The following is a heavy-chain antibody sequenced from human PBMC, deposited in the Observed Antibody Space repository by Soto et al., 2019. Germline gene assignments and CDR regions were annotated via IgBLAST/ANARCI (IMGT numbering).Heavy chain of an antibody. CDR2: IWYDGSNK. CDR1: GFTFSSYG. V-gene: IGHV3-33*01. D-gene: IGHD4-4*01. J-gene: IGHJ6*02. Sequence: QVQLVESGGGVVQPGRSLRLSCAASGFTFSSYGMHWVRQAPGKGLEWVAVIWYDGSNKYYADSVKGRFTISRDNSKNTRYLQMNSLRAEDTAVYYCARDLGNSNYPYYYYYYGMDVWGQGTTVTVSS. CDR3: ARDLGNSNYPYYYYYYGMDV.